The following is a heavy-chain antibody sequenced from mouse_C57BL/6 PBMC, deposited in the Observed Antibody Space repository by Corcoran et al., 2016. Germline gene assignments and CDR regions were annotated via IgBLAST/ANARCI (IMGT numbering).Heavy chain of an antibody. CDR3: ARSITTVVATRYFDV. Sequence: QIQLVQSGPELKKPGETVKISCKASGYTFTTYGMSWMKQAPGKGLKWMGWINTYSGVPTYADDFKGRFAFSLETSASTAYLQINNLKNEDTATYFCARSITTVVATRYFDVWGTGTTVTVSS. J-gene: IGHJ1*03. V-gene: IGHV9-3*01. CDR2: INTYSGVP. CDR1: GYTFTTYG. D-gene: IGHD1-1*01.